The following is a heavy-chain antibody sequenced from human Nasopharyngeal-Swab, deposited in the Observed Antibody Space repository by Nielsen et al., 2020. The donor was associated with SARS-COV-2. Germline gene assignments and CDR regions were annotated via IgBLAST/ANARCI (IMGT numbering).Heavy chain of an antibody. D-gene: IGHD6-13*01. CDR3: ANVRVASAGTFDF. V-gene: IGHV4-4*02. J-gene: IGHJ4*02. CDR2: IHRGGTT. Sequence: WIRQPPGKGPEWIGEIHRGGTTNYNPSLESRVTISLDKSKTQFSLRLNSVTAADTAVYYCANVRVASAGTFDFWGRGTLVTVSS.